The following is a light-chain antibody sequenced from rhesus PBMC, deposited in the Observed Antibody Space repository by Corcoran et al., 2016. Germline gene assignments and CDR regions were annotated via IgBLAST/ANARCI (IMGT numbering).Light chain of an antibody. J-gene: IGKJ4*01. CDR3: QHLNSYPLT. CDR2: AAS. V-gene: IGKV1-25*01. Sequence: DIQMTQSPSSLSASVGDRVTITCRASQGISSFLAWYQQKPGKAPNLLIYAASNLQSGVPSRFSGSGSGTYFTLTISSLQPEDFATYYCQHLNSYPLTFGGGTKVELK. CDR1: QGISSF.